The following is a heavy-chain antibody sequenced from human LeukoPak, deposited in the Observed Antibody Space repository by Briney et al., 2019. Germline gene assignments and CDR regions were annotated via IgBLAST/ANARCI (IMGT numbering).Heavy chain of an antibody. D-gene: IGHD3-10*01. Sequence: PGGSLRLSCAASEFTFNRYWMSWVRQAPGKGLEWVANIKHDGSEAHYVDSVKGRFTISRDNAKNSLSLQMKSLNVDDTGVYFCTRDALFGSGRTHLDFWSQGTLVSVSS. CDR1: EFTFNRYW. J-gene: IGHJ4*02. CDR2: IKHDGSEA. CDR3: TRDALFGSGRTHLDF. V-gene: IGHV3-7*04.